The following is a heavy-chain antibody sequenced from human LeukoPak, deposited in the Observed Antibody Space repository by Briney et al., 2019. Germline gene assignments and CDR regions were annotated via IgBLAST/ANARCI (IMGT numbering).Heavy chain of an antibody. CDR3: AKGAMVRGVYYFDY. Sequence: GGSLRLSCAASGFTFTNYAMNWVRQAPGKGLEWVSAISGSGGNTQNADSVNGRFTISRDNSKNTLYLQMNSLRAEDTAVYYCAKGAMVRGVYYFDYWGQGTLVTVSS. CDR2: ISGSGGNT. J-gene: IGHJ4*02. CDR1: GFTFTNYA. V-gene: IGHV3-23*01. D-gene: IGHD3-10*01.